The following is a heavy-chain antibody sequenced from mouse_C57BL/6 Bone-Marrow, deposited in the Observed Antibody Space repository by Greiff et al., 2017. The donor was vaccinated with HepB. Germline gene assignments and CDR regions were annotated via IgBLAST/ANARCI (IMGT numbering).Heavy chain of an antibody. D-gene: IGHD1-1*01. CDR3: ARDRGYGSKNWYFDV. CDR2: ISYDGSN. Sequence: QLQESGPGLVKPSQSLSLTCSVTGYSITSGYYWNWIRQFPGNKLEWMGYISYDGSNNYNPSLKNRISITRDTSKNQFFLKLNSVTTEDTATYYCARDRGYGSKNWYFDVWGTGTTVTVSS. CDR1: GYSITSGYY. J-gene: IGHJ1*03. V-gene: IGHV3-6*01.